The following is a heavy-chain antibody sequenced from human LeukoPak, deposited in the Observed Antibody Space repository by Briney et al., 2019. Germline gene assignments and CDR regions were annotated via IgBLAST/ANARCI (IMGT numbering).Heavy chain of an antibody. D-gene: IGHD1-26*01. J-gene: IGHJ4*02. CDR3: AKDHYSGSYYGFDY. CDR2: ISGSGGST. CDR1: GFTFDDYG. V-gene: IGHV3-23*01. Sequence: PGGSLRLSCAASGFTFDDYGMSWVRQAPGKGLEWVSAISGSGGSTYYADSVKGRFTISRDNSKNTLYLQMNSLRAEDTAVYYCAKDHYSGSYYGFDYWGQGTLVTVSS.